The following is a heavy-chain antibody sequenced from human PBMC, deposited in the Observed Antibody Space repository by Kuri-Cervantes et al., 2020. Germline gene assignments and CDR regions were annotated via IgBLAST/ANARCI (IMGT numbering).Heavy chain of an antibody. J-gene: IGHJ6*02. Sequence: GESLKISCAASGFTVSSNYMSWVRQAPGKGLEWVSRINSDGSSTSYADSVKGRFTISRDNAKNTLYLQMNSLRAEDTAVYYCARGRGSYHYYYYGMDVWGQGTTVTVSS. CDR2: INSDGSST. CDR3: ARGRGSYHYYYYGMDV. V-gene: IGHV3-74*01. CDR1: GFTVSSNY. D-gene: IGHD1-26*01.